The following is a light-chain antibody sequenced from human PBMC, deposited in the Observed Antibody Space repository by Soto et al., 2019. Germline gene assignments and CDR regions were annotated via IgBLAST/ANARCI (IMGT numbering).Light chain of an antibody. CDR3: CSYAGSYKVV. CDR2: EDI. Sequence: QSALTQPASVSGSPRQSITISCTGTSSDVGSYSLVSWYQQHPGKAPKLMIYEDIKRPSGVSNRFSGFKSGTTASLTISGLQAEDEADYYCCSYAGSYKVVFGGGTKLTVL. J-gene: IGLJ2*01. V-gene: IGLV2-23*01. CDR1: SSDVGSYSL.